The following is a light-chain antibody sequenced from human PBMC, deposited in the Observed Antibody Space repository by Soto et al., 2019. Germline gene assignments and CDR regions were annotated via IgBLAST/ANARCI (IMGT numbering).Light chain of an antibody. J-gene: IGKJ4*01. CDR2: GAS. CDR1: QSVSGN. Sequence: EIVMTQSPATLSVSPGERATLSCRASQSVSGNLAWYQQKPGQAPRILIYGASTRATGIPARFSGSWSGTEVTLTISSLQSEDCAVYYCQQYNNWPPLTFGGGTKVEIK. V-gene: IGKV3-15*01. CDR3: QQYNNWPPLT.